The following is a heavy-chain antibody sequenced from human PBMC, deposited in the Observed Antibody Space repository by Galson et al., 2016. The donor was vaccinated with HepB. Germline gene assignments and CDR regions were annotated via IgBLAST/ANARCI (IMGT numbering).Heavy chain of an antibody. CDR3: ANRDGNDWPPYFDH. D-gene: IGHD5-24*01. Sequence: SVKVSCKAAGGTFSNSPMSWVRLAPGQGLEWLGGIIPVFGTAVYGKTLQGRFTITADVSPGTVYMELRSLRSDDTALYYFANRDGNDWPPYFDHWGPGNPITVSS. J-gene: IGHJ4*02. CDR1: GGTFSNSP. CDR2: IIPVFGTA. V-gene: IGHV1-69*13.